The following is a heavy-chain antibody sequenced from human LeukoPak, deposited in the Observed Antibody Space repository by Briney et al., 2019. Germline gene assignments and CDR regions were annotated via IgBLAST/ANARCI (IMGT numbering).Heavy chain of an antibody. CDR1: GFTFSGHW. CDR2: INQGGSEK. D-gene: IGHD2-2*01. V-gene: IGHV3-7*01. Sequence: PGRSLRLSCAASGFTFSGHWTSWVRQAPGKGLEWVTNINQGGSEKHYVDSVKGRFTISRDNAKNSLYLQMNSLRAEDTAVYYCACTTTPDIVVVPAPHYWGQGTLVTVSS. J-gene: IGHJ4*02. CDR3: ACTTTPDIVVVPAPHY.